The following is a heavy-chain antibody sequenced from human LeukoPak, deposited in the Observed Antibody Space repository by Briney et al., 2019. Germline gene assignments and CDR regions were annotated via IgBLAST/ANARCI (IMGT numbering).Heavy chain of an antibody. CDR2: IYHGGST. D-gene: IGHD4-17*01. J-gene: IGHJ4*02. V-gene: IGHV4-39*07. CDR1: GGSISSSSYY. CDR3: AGYHAYGVTTPPLGY. Sequence: SETLSLTCTVSGGSISSSSYYWGWIRQPPGKGLEWIGSIYHGGSTYYNPSLKSRVTISVDTSKNQFSLKLSSVTAADTAGYFCAGYHAYGVTTPPLGYWGQGTLVTVSS.